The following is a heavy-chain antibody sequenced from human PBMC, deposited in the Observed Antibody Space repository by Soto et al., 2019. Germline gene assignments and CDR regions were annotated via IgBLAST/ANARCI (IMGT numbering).Heavy chain of an antibody. V-gene: IGHV3-23*01. D-gene: IGHD2-15*01. J-gene: IGHJ4*02. CDR2: ISGSGGST. CDR1: GFTFSSYA. CDR3: ANPVVVHAIRADY. Sequence: GGTLRLSCAASGFTFSSYAMSWVRQAPGKGLEWVSAISGSGGSTYYADSVKGRFTISRDNSKNTLYLQMNSLRAEDTAVYYCANPVVVHAIRADYWGQGTLVTVSS.